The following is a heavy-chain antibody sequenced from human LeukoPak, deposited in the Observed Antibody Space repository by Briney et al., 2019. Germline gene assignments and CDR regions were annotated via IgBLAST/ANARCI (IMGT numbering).Heavy chain of an antibody. CDR3: ARDYGDYEWGADAFDI. D-gene: IGHD4-17*01. CDR2: IYYSGST. Sequence: SETLSLTCAVSGGSISSYYWTWIRQPPGKGLEWIGSIYYSGSTYYNPSLKSRVTISVDTSKNQFSLKLSSVTAADTAVYYCARDYGDYEWGADAFDIWGQGTMVTVSS. CDR1: GGSISSYY. V-gene: IGHV4-39*07. J-gene: IGHJ3*02.